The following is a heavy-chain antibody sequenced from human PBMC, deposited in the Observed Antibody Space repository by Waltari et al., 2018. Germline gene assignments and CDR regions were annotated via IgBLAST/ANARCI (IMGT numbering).Heavy chain of an antibody. CDR1: GGSISGFY. CDR2: IYYTGRT. Sequence: QVQLQESGPSLLKPSATLSLICTVSGGSISGFYWSWVRQPPGKGLDWIGYIYYTGRTNFNPSLKSRVTMSVDTSKNQFSLKLSSVTAADTAFYYCARGGGGDWEWFDPWGQGTLVTVSS. CDR3: ARGGGGDWEWFDP. D-gene: IGHD2-21*02. J-gene: IGHJ5*02. V-gene: IGHV4-59*01.